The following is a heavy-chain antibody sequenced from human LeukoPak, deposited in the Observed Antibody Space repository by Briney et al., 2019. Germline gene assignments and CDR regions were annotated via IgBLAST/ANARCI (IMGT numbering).Heavy chain of an antibody. Sequence: GESLTISCKGSGYTFSDYWISWMRQLPGKGLEWMGRLDPSDSYASYNPSFKGHVTMSADKSINTAYLKWSSLTASDSGMYYCARLPPKRGDWFDPWGQGTLVTVSS. CDR1: GYTFSDYW. V-gene: IGHV5-10-1*01. CDR2: LDPSDSYA. CDR3: ARLPPKRGDWFDP. J-gene: IGHJ5*02. D-gene: IGHD3-16*01.